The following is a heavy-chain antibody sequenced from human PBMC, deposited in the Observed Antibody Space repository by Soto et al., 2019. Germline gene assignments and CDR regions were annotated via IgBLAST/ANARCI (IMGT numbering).Heavy chain of an antibody. Sequence: QVQLVQSGAEVKKPGASVKVSCRTSGYTFTHYYIHWVRQAPGQGLEWLGIITPASGSTNYAQDFQGRVTLTMDTSTTTVYMELSGLRAEDTAIFYCARDFAAGDHWGQGTLVTVSS. CDR3: ARDFAAGDH. CDR1: GYTFTHYY. V-gene: IGHV1-46*01. D-gene: IGHD6-13*01. CDR2: ITPASGST. J-gene: IGHJ4*02.